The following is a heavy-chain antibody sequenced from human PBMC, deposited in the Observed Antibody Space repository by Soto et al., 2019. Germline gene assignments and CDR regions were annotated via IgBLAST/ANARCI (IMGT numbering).Heavy chain of an antibody. J-gene: IGHJ3*01. Sequence: RASVKVSCKASGYSFTTYYIHWVRQAPGQGLEWMGVISPNPGSTSYAQRFQDRVTVTRDTSTSTVYMELSSPRSEDTAIYYCARSRVGYCSGGTCYLNAFDVWGQGTMVTVSS. CDR2: ISPNPGST. CDR3: ARSRVGYCSGGTCYLNAFDV. D-gene: IGHD2-15*01. CDR1: GYSFTTYY. V-gene: IGHV1-46*01.